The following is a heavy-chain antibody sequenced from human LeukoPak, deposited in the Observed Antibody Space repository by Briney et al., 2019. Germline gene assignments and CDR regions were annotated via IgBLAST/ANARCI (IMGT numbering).Heavy chain of an antibody. J-gene: IGHJ6*03. CDR1: GFTFSTYG. CDR2: IRYDGGIK. CDR3: AKDSAFYYIDV. V-gene: IGHV3-30*02. D-gene: IGHD3-10*01. Sequence: GGSLRLSCAASGFTFSTYGMHWVRQAPGKGLEWVAFIRYDGGIKHYTDAVKGRFTISRDNSKNTLYLQMNSLKGDDTAVYYCAKDSAFYYIDVWGKGTTVIISS.